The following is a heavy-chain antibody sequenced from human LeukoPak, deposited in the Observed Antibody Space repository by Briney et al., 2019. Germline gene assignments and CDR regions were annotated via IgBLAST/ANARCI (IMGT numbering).Heavy chain of an antibody. V-gene: IGHV3-23*01. D-gene: IGHD3-22*01. CDR3: AKGGYYDSSGPTAYFDY. CDR1: GFTFSSYA. Sequence: PGGSLRLSCAASGFTFSSYAMSWVRQAPGKGLEWVSAISGSGGSTYYADSVKGRFTISRDNSKNTLYLQMNSLRAEDTALYYCAKGGYYDSSGPTAYFDYWGQGTLVTVSS. CDR2: ISGSGGST. J-gene: IGHJ4*02.